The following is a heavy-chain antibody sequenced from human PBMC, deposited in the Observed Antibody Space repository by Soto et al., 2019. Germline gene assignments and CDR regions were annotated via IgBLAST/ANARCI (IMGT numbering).Heavy chain of an antibody. CDR1: GFTFSGHG. D-gene: IGHD2-2*01. V-gene: IGHV3-73*01. J-gene: IGHJ5*02. Sequence: PRLSCGASGFTFSGHGIHWVRQASGKGLEWIGRIKGKANSYATEYAASLKGRFTISRDDSENTAYLQMNSLRAEDTAVYYCAKEKISTSCCNWFDPWGQGTLVTVSS. CDR3: AKEKISTSCCNWFDP. CDR2: IKGKANSYAT.